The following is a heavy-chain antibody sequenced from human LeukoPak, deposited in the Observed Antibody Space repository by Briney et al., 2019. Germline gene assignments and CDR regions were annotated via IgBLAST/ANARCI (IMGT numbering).Heavy chain of an antibody. CDR2: IKQDGSEK. V-gene: IGHV3-7*01. D-gene: IGHD6-19*01. CDR3: AKESSSSWYWYSSGWQKDDAFDI. CDR1: GFTFSSYW. J-gene: IGHJ3*02. Sequence: PGGSLRLSCAASGFTFSSYWMSWVRQAPGKGLEWVANIKQDGSEKYYVDSVKGRFTISRDNAKNSPYLQMNSLRAEDTAVYYCAKESSSSWYWYSSGWQKDDAFDIWGQGTVVTVSS.